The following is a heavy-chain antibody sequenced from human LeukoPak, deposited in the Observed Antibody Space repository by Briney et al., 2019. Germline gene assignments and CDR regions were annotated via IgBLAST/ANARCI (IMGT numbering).Heavy chain of an antibody. D-gene: IGHD1-26*01. V-gene: IGHV4-4*07. Sequence: SETLSLTCTVSGGSISGYYWSWIRQPAGKGLEWIGRIYTSGSTNYNPSLKSRVTMSVDTSKNQFSLKLSSVTAADTAVYYCARGIPYSGSYFNYWGQGTLVTVSS. J-gene: IGHJ4*02. CDR1: GGSISGYY. CDR2: IYTSGST. CDR3: ARGIPYSGSYFNY.